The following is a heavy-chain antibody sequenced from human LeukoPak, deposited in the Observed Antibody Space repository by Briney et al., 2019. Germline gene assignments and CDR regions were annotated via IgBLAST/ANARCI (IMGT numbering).Heavy chain of an antibody. Sequence: SETLSLTCTVSGGSISSYYWSWIRQPPGKGLEWIGYIYYSGSTNYNPSLKSRVTISVDTSKNQFSLKLSSVTAADTAVYYCARVPYSSSAIFFDYWGQGTLVTVSS. J-gene: IGHJ4*02. D-gene: IGHD6-6*01. CDR2: IYYSGST. CDR1: GGSISSYY. V-gene: IGHV4-59*01. CDR3: ARVPYSSSAIFFDY.